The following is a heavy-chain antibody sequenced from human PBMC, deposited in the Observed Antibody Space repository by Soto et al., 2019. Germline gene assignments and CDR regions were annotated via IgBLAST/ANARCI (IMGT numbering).Heavy chain of an antibody. Sequence: ASVKVSCKASGYTFTSYGISWARQAPGQGLEWMGWISAYNGNTNYAQKLQGRVTMTTDTSTSTAYMELRSLRSDDTAVYYCARDSSYGYGDYYYYGMDVWGQGTTVTVSS. V-gene: IGHV1-18*01. CDR3: ARDSSYGYGDYYYYGMDV. CDR1: GYTFTSYG. CDR2: ISAYNGNT. J-gene: IGHJ6*02. D-gene: IGHD5-18*01.